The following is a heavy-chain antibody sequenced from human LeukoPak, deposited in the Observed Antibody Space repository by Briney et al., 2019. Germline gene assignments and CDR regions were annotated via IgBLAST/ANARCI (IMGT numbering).Heavy chain of an antibody. J-gene: IGHJ3*02. Sequence: SETLSLTCTISGDSINNYYWSWIRQPPGKGLEWIGYIYYSGSTNYNPSLKSRVTISVDTSKNQFSLKLSSVTAADTAVYYCARVRGGYYRDAFDIWGQGTMVTVSS. V-gene: IGHV4-59*01. D-gene: IGHD3-10*01. CDR3: ARVRGGYYRDAFDI. CDR1: GDSINNYY. CDR2: IYYSGST.